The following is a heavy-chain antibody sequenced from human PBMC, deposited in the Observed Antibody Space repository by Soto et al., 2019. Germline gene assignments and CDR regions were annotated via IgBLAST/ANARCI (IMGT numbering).Heavy chain of an antibody. CDR2: ISSSSSYI. CDR1: GFTFSSYS. Sequence: EVQLVESGEGRAKPGGSLRLSCAASGFTFSSYSMNWVRQAPGKGLEWVSSISSSSSYIYYADSVKGRFTISRDNAKNSLYLQMNSLRAEDTAVYYCARHGDYYYGMDVWGQGTTVTVSS. CDR3: ARHGDYYYGMDV. D-gene: IGHD3-10*01. J-gene: IGHJ6*02. V-gene: IGHV3-21*01.